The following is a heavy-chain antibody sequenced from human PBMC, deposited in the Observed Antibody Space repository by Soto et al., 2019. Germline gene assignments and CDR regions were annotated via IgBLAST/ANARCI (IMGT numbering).Heavy chain of an antibody. CDR3: ANPEAYCDYARFVY. J-gene: IGHJ4*02. D-gene: IGHD4-17*01. V-gene: IGHV3-23*01. CDR1: GFTFSSYA. Sequence: EVQLLESGGGLVQPGGSLRLSCAASGFTFSSYAMSWVRQAPGKGLEWVSAISGSGGSTYYADSVKGRFTISRDNSKNTLYQQMNGVSVEDRALYYCANPEAYCDYARFVYWGQGTLVTVSS. CDR2: ISGSGGST.